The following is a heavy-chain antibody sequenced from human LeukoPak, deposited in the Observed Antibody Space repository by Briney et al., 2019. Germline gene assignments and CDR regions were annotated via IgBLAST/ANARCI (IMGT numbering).Heavy chain of an antibody. CDR1: GGSISSGDYY. J-gene: IGHJ5*02. D-gene: IGHD3-22*01. V-gene: IGHV4-30-4*01. CDR3: ARPYYYDSRIDP. CDR2: MYYSGST. Sequence: SETLSLTCTVSGGSISSGDYYWSWIRQPPGKGLGWIAYMYYSGSTYYNPSLKSRVTMSADTSKNQLSLKLSSVTAADTAVYYCARPYYYDSRIDPWGQGILVTVSS.